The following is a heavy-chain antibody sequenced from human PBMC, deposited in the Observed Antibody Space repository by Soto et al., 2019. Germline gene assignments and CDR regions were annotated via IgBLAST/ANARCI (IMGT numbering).Heavy chain of an antibody. J-gene: IGHJ4*02. Sequence: EVQLVETGGGLIQPGGSLRLSCAASGFTVSSNYMSWVRQAPGKGLEWVSVIYSGGSAYYADSVKGRFTISRDNSKNTRYLQMNSLRAEDTAVYYCARGHYDFWSGQGENWGQGTLVTVSS. D-gene: IGHD3-3*01. CDR2: IYSGGSA. CDR3: ARGHYDFWSGQGEN. CDR1: GFTVSSNY. V-gene: IGHV3-53*02.